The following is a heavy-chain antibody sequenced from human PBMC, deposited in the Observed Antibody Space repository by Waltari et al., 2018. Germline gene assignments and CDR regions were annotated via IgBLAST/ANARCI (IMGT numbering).Heavy chain of an antibody. CDR2: IIPVFGTA. J-gene: IGHJ6*02. V-gene: IGHV1-69*01. CDR3: TTSSYCGTTTCYQYYGMDV. D-gene: IGHD2-2*01. CDR1: GGSFSSYS. Sequence: PGSSVKVSCKAFGGSFSSYSINWVRQAPGQGLEWMGGIIPVFGTANYAQKFQDRLAITADESTSTAYMELSSLRSEDTAAYYCTTSSYCGTTTCYQYYGMDVWGQGTTVTVSS.